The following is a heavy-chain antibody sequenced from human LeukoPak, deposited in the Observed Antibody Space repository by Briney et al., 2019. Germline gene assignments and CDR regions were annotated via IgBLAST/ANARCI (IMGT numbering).Heavy chain of an antibody. CDR2: IYPGDSDT. D-gene: IGHD6-19*01. CDR1: GYSFTSYW. J-gene: IGHJ3*02. CDR3: ARHAVSGWSAGNAFDI. V-gene: IGHV5-51*01. Sequence: GESLKISCKGSGYSFTSYWIGWVRQMPGKGLEWMGIIYPGDSDTRYSPSFQGQVTISADKSISTAYLQWSSLKASDTAMYYCARHAVSGWSAGNAFDIWGQGTMVTVSS.